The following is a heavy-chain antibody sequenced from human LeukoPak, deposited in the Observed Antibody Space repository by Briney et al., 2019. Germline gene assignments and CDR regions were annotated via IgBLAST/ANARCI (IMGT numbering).Heavy chain of an antibody. CDR1: GGSFSGYY. CDR2: INHSGST. CDR3: ARGVSYYGSGSTIGMDV. D-gene: IGHD3-10*01. Sequence: PSETLSLTCAVYGGSFSGYYWSWIRQPPGKGLEWIGEINHSGSTNYNPSLKSRVTISVDTSKNQFSLKLSSVTAADTAVYYCARGVSYYGSGSTIGMDVWGKGTTVTVSS. J-gene: IGHJ6*04. V-gene: IGHV4-34*01.